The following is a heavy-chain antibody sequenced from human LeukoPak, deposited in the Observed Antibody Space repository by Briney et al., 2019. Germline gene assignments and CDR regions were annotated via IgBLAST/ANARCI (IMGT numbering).Heavy chain of an antibody. CDR1: GGSISSSNW. CDR3: ARDPGRITMVRGVIARWFDP. V-gene: IGHV4-4*02. D-gene: IGHD3-10*01. Sequence: SETLSLTCAVSGGSISSSNWWSWVRQPPGKGLEWIGEIYHSGSTNYNSSLKSRVTISVDKSKNQFSLKLSSVTAADTAVYYCARDPGRITMVRGVIARWFDPWGQGTLVTVSS. J-gene: IGHJ5*02. CDR2: IYHSGST.